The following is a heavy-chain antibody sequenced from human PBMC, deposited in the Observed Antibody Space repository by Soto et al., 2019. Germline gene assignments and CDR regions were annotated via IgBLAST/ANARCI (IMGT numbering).Heavy chain of an antibody. CDR2: VSYDGRDK. CDR3: AKARRVYSYGEN. J-gene: IGHJ4*02. D-gene: IGHD5-18*01. V-gene: IGHV3-30*18. CDR1: GFIFSNYG. Sequence: QVQLVESGGGVVQPGRSLRLSCAASGFIFSNYGMHWVRQAPGKGLEWVAGVSYDGRDKHYADSVKGRFTISRDNSKNTMDLQMNRLRPEDTAMYYCAKARRVYSYGENWGQGTLVTVSS.